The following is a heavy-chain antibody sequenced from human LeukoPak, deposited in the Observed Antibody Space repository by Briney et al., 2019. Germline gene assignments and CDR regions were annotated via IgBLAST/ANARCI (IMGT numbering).Heavy chain of an antibody. CDR1: GYTFTGYY. V-gene: IGHV1-2*02. Sequence: GASVKVSCKASGYTFTGYYMHWVRQAPGQGLEWMGWVNPNSGGTNYAQKFQGRVTMTRDTSISTAYMELRRLRSDDTAVYYCARVDTVSFYYGMDVWGQGTTVTVSS. CDR3: ARVDTVSFYYGMDV. CDR2: VNPNSGGT. J-gene: IGHJ6*02. D-gene: IGHD2-2*03.